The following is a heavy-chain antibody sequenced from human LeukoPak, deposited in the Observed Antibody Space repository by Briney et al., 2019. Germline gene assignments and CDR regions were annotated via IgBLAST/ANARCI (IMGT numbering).Heavy chain of an antibody. V-gene: IGHV4-59*01. CDR3: ARATYYYDSSPFDL. J-gene: IGHJ2*01. D-gene: IGHD3-22*01. CDR2: IYYSGST. CDR1: GGSISSYY. Sequence: PSETLSLTCTVSGGSISSYYWSWIRQPPGKGLEWIGYIYYSGSTNYNPSLKSRVTISVDTSKNQFSLKLSSVTAADTAVYYCARATYYYDSSPFDLWGRGTLATVSS.